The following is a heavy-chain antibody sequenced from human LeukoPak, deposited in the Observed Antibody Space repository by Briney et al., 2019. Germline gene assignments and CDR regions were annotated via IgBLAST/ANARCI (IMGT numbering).Heavy chain of an antibody. J-gene: IGHJ5*02. CDR2: ISAYNGNT. Sequence: ASVKVSCKASGYTFTSYGISWLRQAPGQGLEWMGWISAYNGNTNYAQKLQGRVTMTTDTSTSTAYMELRSLRSDDTAVYYCARTALSSWYFSARFDPWGQGTLVTVPS. D-gene: IGHD6-13*01. CDR3: ARTALSSWYFSARFDP. CDR1: GYTFTSYG. V-gene: IGHV1-18*01.